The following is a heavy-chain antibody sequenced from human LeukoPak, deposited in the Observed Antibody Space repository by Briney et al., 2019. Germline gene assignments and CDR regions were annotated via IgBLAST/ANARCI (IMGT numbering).Heavy chain of an antibody. V-gene: IGHV3-7*01. Sequence: GGSLRLSCAASGFTFSSYWRSWVRQAPGKGLEWVANIKQDGSEKYYVDSVKGRFTISRDNAKNSLYLQMNSLRAEDTAVYYCASTSSYWGQGTLVTVSS. CDR1: GFTFSSYW. CDR3: ASTSSY. CDR2: IKQDGSEK. J-gene: IGHJ4*02.